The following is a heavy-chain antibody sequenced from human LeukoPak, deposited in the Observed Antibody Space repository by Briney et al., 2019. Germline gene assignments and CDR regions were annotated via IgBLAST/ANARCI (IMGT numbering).Heavy chain of an antibody. Sequence: ASVKVSCKASGYTFTSYGISWVRQAPGQGLEWMGWISAYNGNTNYAQKLQGRVTMTTDTSTSTAYMELRSLRSDDTAVYYCARVPGPYSSGWPYFDYWAQGTLVTVSS. D-gene: IGHD6-19*01. V-gene: IGHV1-18*01. J-gene: IGHJ4*02. CDR1: GYTFTSYG. CDR3: ARVPGPYSSGWPYFDY. CDR2: ISAYNGNT.